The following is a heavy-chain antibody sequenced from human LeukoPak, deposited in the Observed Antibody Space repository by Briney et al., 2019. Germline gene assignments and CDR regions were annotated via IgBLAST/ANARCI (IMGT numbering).Heavy chain of an antibody. CDR3: AKGGWLED. V-gene: IGHV3-23*01. CDR1: GFTFSTYA. Sequence: GGSLRLSCVASGFTFSTYAMSWVRQAPGKGPEWVSNIRSDSSAKNYADSVKGRFTISRDNSKNTLYLQMNSLRAEDTAVYYCAKGGWLEDWGPGALVTVSS. CDR2: IRSDSSAK. J-gene: IGHJ4*02. D-gene: IGHD5-12*01.